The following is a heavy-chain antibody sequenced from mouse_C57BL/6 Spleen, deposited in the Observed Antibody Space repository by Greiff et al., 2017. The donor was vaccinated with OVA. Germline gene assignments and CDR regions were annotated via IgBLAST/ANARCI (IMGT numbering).Heavy chain of an antibody. CDR1: GYTFTEYS. J-gene: IGHJ1*03. Sequence: QVQLQQSGAELVKPGASVKLSCKASGYTFTEYSIHWVKQRSGQGLEWIGWFYPGSGSIKYNEKFKDKATLTADKSSSTVNMELSRLTYEDSAVYFGARDGRDYGSSHWYFDVWGTGTTLTVSS. CDR3: ARDGRDYGSSHWYFDV. CDR2: FYPGSGSI. V-gene: IGHV1-62-2*01. D-gene: IGHD1-1*01.